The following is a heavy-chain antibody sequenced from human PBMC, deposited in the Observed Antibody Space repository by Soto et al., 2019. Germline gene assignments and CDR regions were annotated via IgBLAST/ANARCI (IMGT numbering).Heavy chain of an antibody. J-gene: IGHJ3*02. Sequence: QVQLVESGGGVVQPGTSLRLSCAASGFTFSNYAMHWVRQAPGKGLEWVAFMSSDGNNEHYADSVKGRFTISRDNSNTTLYLQMNSLKIDDTAVYYCVREGGHYHRGGDAFDIWGQGTMVTVSS. CDR1: GFTFSNYA. CDR2: MSSDGNNE. CDR3: VREGGHYHRGGDAFDI. V-gene: IGHV3-30-3*01. D-gene: IGHD3-22*01.